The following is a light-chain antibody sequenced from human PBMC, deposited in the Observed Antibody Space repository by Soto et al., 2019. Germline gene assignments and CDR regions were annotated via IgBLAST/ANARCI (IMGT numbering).Light chain of an antibody. V-gene: IGKV3-15*01. CDR2: GAS. Sequence: ETVMTQSPATLSVSPGERATLSYWASQSVNSNLAWYQQKLGQAPRVLIYGASTRATGIPARFSGSGSGTDFTLTISSLQSEDFAVYYCQQCNWPLTFGGGTKVDIK. J-gene: IGKJ4*01. CDR1: QSVNSN. CDR3: QQCNWPLT.